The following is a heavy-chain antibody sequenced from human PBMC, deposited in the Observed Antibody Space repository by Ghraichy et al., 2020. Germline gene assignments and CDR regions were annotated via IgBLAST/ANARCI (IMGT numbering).Heavy chain of an antibody. CDR2: IYHTGNT. V-gene: IGHV4-59*01. CDR1: GGSIGDYY. D-gene: IGHD3-16*02. J-gene: IGHJ4*02. CDR3: VRGGDYDYIWGSHRYADPPAY. Sequence: SETLSLTCTISGGSIGDYYWSWIRQPPGKGLEWIGYIYHTGNTVYNPSLKSQVTMSVDTSKNQFSLKLHSVTTADTAVYFCVRGGDYDYIWGSHRYADPPAYWGQGILVTVSS.